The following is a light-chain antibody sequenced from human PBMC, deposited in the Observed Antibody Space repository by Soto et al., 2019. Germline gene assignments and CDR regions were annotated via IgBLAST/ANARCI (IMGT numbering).Light chain of an antibody. CDR2: SAS. CDR1: QNLLTS. V-gene: IGKV1-39*01. Sequence: DIQMTQSPSSLSASVGDSVTITCRASQNLLTSLNWLQQKRARAPKVLISSASTLQSGVPSRFRGSGSSTDFTLTIGSLQPDDYATYYCQQNYRPFVSCGGGTTVEI. J-gene: IGKJ4*01. CDR3: QQNYRPFVS.